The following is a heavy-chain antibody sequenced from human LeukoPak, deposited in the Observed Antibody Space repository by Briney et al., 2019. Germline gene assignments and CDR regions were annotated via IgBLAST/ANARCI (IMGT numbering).Heavy chain of an antibody. CDR2: IFYSGST. V-gene: IGHV4-39*01. Sequence: SETLSLTCNVSDGSISSRTYYWGWNRQPPGKGLEWIGSIFYSGSTNYNPSLKSRVTISVDTSKNQFSLKLSSVTAADTAVYYCARHSYDPALDYWGQGTLVTVSS. CDR3: ARHSYDPALDY. J-gene: IGHJ4*02. CDR1: DGSISSRTYY. D-gene: IGHD5-12*01.